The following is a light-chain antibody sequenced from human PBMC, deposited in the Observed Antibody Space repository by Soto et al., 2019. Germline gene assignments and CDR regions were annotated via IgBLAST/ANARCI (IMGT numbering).Light chain of an antibody. J-gene: IGLJ1*01. CDR1: SSNIGSNY. CDR2: SND. CDR3: CSYAGSYSLRV. V-gene: IGLV1-47*02. Sequence: QSVLTQPPSASGTPGQRVTISCSGRSSNIGSNYVYWYQQLPGTAPTLLIYSNDQRPSGVPDRFSGSKSGTSASLTISGLQTDDEADYFCCSYAGSYSLRVFGIGTKVTVL.